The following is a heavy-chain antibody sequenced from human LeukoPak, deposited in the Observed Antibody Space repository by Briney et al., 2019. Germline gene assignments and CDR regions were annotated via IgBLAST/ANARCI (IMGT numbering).Heavy chain of an antibody. CDR3: ARQVVAVAGTGYFDY. J-gene: IGHJ4*02. D-gene: IGHD6-19*01. Sequence: TSETLSLTCAVYGGPFSSYFWSWIRQPPGKGLEWIGSIYYSGSTYYNASLKSRGTISVDTSKNQFSLKLNSVTAADTAVYFCARQVVAVAGTGYFDYWGQGTLVTVSS. V-gene: IGHV4-39*01. CDR2: IYYSGST. CDR1: GGPFSSYF.